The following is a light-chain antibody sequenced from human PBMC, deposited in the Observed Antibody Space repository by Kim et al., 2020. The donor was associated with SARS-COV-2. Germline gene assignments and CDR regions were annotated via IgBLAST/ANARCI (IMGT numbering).Light chain of an antibody. CDR1: ELGDKY. CDR2: QDT. J-gene: IGLJ2*01. CDR3: QAWDSGTAVV. V-gene: IGLV3-1*01. Sequence: SYELTQPPSVSVSPGQTASITCSGDELGDKYVFWYQQKPGQSPVLVIYQDTKRPSGIPERFSASNSGNTATLTISGTQATDEADYYCQAWDSGTAVVFGGGTQLTVL.